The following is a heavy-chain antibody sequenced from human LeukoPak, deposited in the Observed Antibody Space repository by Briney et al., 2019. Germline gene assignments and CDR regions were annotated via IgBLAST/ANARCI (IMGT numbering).Heavy chain of an antibody. CDR2: IDPSDSYI. CDR1: GYSYTNYW. CDR3: ARQPRGTVVFDY. Sequence: GESPEISCQGSGYSYTNYWISWVRQLPGKGLEWMGRIDPSDSYINHSPSFQVHVSISADKSVSTAYLQWSSLKASDSAMYYCARQPRGTVVFDYWGQGTLVTVSS. D-gene: IGHD4-23*01. J-gene: IGHJ4*02. V-gene: IGHV5-10-1*01.